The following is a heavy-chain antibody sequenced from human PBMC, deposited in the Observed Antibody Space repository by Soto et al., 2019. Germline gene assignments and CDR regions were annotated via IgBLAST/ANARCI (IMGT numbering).Heavy chain of an antibody. Sequence: QITLKESGPTLVKPTQTLTLTCTFSGFSLSTSGVGVGWIRQPPGKALEWLTFIYWDDDKRNSPFLNSRLTITKDTSKNQVVLTMTSMDPVDTATYYCAHLVVAGITYSFYSWGQGTLVTVSS. CDR3: AHLVVAGITYSFYS. CDR1: GFSLSTSGVG. D-gene: IGHD2-15*01. J-gene: IGHJ4*02. CDR2: IYWDDDK. V-gene: IGHV2-5*02.